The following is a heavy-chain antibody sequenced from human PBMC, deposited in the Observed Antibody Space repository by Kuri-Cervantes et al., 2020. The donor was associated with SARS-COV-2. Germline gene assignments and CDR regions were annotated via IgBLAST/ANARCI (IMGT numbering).Heavy chain of an antibody. CDR2: INHSGST. D-gene: IGHD3-3*01. J-gene: IGHJ6*01. V-gene: IGHV4-34*01. Sequence: SQTLSLTCAVYGGSFSGYYWSWIRQPPGKGLEWIGEINHSGSTNYNPSLKSRVTISVDTSKNQFPLKLSSVTAADTAVYYCARDGRITIFGVAPFPTGYYGMDVWGQGNTV. CDR3: ARDGRITIFGVAPFPTGYYGMDV. CDR1: GGSFSGYY.